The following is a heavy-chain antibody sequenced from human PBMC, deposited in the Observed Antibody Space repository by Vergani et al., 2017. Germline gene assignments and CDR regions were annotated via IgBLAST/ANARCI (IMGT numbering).Heavy chain of an antibody. D-gene: IGHD3-3*01. CDR2: IYYSGST. V-gene: IGHV4-59*01. Sequence: QVQLQESGPGLVKPSETLSLTCTVSGGSISSYYWSWIRQPPGKGLEWIGYIYYSGSTNYNPSLKSRVTISVDTSKNQFSRKLSSVTAADTAVYYCARYYDFWSGSEADAFDIWGQGTMVTVSS. J-gene: IGHJ3*02. CDR3: ARYYDFWSGSEADAFDI. CDR1: GGSISSYY.